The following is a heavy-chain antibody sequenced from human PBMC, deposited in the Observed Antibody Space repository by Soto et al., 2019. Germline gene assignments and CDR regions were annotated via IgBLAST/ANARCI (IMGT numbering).Heavy chain of an antibody. D-gene: IGHD1-1*01. CDR3: ARGTTTTAFSAMDV. CDR2: ISYDGDNK. V-gene: IGHV3-30-3*01. J-gene: IGHJ6*02. CDR1: GFTFSYHA. Sequence: QVQLVESGGGVVQPGRSLRLSCAASGFTFSYHALNWVRQAPGKGLVWVAVISYDGDNKYIAESVKGRFTISRDNSKNTVSLQMNRLRTEDKAMYFCARGTTTTAFSAMDVWGQGKTVTVSS.